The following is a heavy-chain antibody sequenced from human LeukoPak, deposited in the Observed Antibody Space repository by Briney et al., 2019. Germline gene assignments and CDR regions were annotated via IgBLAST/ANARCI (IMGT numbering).Heavy chain of an antibody. CDR1: GFTVSSNY. Sequence: LRLSCAASGFTVSSNYMSWIRQHPGKGLEWIGYIYYSGSTYYNPSLKSRVTISVDTSKNQFSLKLSSVTAADTAVYYCARASGTFTMVRGVTRLDYWGQGTLVTVSS. CDR2: IYYSGST. D-gene: IGHD3-10*01. J-gene: IGHJ4*02. CDR3: ARASGTFTMVRGVTRLDY. V-gene: IGHV4-31*02.